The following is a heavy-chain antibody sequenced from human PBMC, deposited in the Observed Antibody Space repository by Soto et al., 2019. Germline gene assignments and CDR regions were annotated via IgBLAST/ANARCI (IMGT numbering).Heavy chain of an antibody. CDR3: ARSSIAAAGNWFDP. D-gene: IGHD6-13*01. J-gene: IGHJ5*02. CDR2: IIPILGIA. V-gene: IGHV1-69*02. CDR1: GGTFSSYT. Sequence: QVQLVQSGAEVKKPGSSVKVSCKASGGTFSSYTISWVRQAPGQGLEWMGSIIPILGIANYAQKFQGRVTITADKSTSTAYMELSSLRSEDTAVYYCARSSIAAAGNWFDPWGQGTLVTVSS.